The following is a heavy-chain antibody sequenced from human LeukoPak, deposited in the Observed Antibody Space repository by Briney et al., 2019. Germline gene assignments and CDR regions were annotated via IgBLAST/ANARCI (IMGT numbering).Heavy chain of an antibody. CDR3: ARTYGSGSLDY. D-gene: IGHD2-15*01. CDR2: ISGSGDAI. J-gene: IGHJ4*02. CDR1: GFAFSNHN. Sequence: GESLRLSCVASGFAFSNHNMDWVRQAPGKGLEWVSYISGSGDAIFYADSVRGRFTISRDNAKNSVYLQMNSLRAEDTAVYYCARTYGSGSLDYGGQGTLVTVSS. V-gene: IGHV3-48*01.